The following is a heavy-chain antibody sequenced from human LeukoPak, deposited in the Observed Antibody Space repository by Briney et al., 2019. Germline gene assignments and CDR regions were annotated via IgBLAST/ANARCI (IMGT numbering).Heavy chain of an antibody. V-gene: IGHV3-30*03. CDR3: AREGMGTTFSAWFEP. CDR2: VSSDGSID. CDR1: GFTFSRYG. Sequence: QPGGSLRLSCAASGFTFSRYGMSWVRQAPGKGLEWVAVVSSDGSIDYYADSLRGRFTVSRDNSKNTMFLQFNTLRPEDTAVYYCAREGMGTTFSAWFEPWGQGTLVTVSS. J-gene: IGHJ5*02. D-gene: IGHD1-7*01.